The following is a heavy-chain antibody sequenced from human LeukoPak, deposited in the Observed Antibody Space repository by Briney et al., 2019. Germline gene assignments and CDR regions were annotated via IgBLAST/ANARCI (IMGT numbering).Heavy chain of an antibody. D-gene: IGHD6-19*01. CDR2: IYYSRST. J-gene: IGHJ6*03. CDR1: GGSISSYY. V-gene: IGHV4-59*01. CDR3: ARGGSGWYRVYYYYMDV. Sequence: SETLSLTCTVSGGSISSYYWSWIRQPPGKGLEWIGYIYYSRSTNYNPSLKSRVTISVDTSKNQFSLKLGSVTAADTAVYYCARGGSGWYRVYYYYMDVWGKGTTVTVSS.